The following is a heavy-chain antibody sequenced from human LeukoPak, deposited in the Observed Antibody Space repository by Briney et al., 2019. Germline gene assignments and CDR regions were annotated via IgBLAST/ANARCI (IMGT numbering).Heavy chain of an antibody. V-gene: IGHV1-2*02. CDR2: INPNSGGT. D-gene: IGHD3-22*01. CDR1: GYTFTGYY. CDR3: AREYYHDNSGYYD. J-gene: IGHJ4*01. Sequence: VASVRVSCKASGYTFTGYYIHWVRQAPGQGLEWMGWINPNSGGTNYAQTFQGSVTITRDNSISTAYMELSSLRSEDTAVYYCAREYYHDNSGYYDWGHGNPVTVSS.